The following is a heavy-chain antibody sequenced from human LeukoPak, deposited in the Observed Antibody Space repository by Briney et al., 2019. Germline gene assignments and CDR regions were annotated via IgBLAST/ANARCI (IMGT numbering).Heavy chain of an antibody. Sequence: SQTLSLTCAISGDSVSRKSAAWNWVRQSPSRGLEWLGRTYYRSKWYNDYAVSVKSRITINPNTSKNQFSLQLNSVTPEDTAVYYCARGGEVGATKFDNWGQGTLVTVSS. CDR1: GDSVSRKSAA. CDR2: TYYRSKWYN. V-gene: IGHV6-1*01. D-gene: IGHD1-26*01. J-gene: IGHJ4*02. CDR3: ARGGEVGATKFDN.